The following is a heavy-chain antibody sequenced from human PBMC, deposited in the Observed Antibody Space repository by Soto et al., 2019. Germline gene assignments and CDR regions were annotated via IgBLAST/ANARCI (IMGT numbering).Heavy chain of an antibody. D-gene: IGHD3-10*01. CDR2: ISAYNGNT. CDR1: GYTFTIYG. J-gene: IGHJ5*02. Sequence: GASVKVSCKASGYTFTIYGITWVRQAPGQGLEWMGWISAYNGNTNYAQKLQGRVTMTTDTSTSTAYMELRSLRSDDTAVYYCARRGGRGAPSLWFDPWGQGTLVTVSS. CDR3: ARRGGRGAPSLWFDP. V-gene: IGHV1-18*01.